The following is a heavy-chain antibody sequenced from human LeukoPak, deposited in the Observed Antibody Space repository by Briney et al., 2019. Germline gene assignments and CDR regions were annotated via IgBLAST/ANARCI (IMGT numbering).Heavy chain of an antibody. CDR2: IYYSGST. Sequence: PSETLSLTCTVSGGSISSYYWSWIRQPPGKGLEWIGYIYYSGSTNYNPSLKSRVTMSVDTSKNQFSLKLSSVTAADTAVYYCARERVLAYCGGDCYPTLDYWGQGTLVTVSS. V-gene: IGHV4-59*12. J-gene: IGHJ4*02. CDR1: GGSISSYY. D-gene: IGHD2-21*02. CDR3: ARERVLAYCGGDCYPTLDY.